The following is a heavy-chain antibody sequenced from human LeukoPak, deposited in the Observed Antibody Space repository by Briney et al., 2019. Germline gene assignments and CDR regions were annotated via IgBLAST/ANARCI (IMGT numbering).Heavy chain of an antibody. V-gene: IGHV1-2*02. Sequence: ASVKVSCKASGGTFSSYAISWVRQAPGQGLEWMGWINPNSGGTNYAQKFQGRVTMTRDTSISTAYMELSRLRSDDTAVYYCARGGLGPIPQLWFRGKDNWFDPWGQGTLVTVSS. CDR2: INPNSGGT. D-gene: IGHD5-18*01. CDR3: ARGGLGPIPQLWFRGKDNWFDP. J-gene: IGHJ5*02. CDR1: GGTFSSYA.